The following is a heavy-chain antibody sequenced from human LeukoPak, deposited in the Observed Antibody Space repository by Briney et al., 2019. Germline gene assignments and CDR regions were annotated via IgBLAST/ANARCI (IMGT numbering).Heavy chain of an antibody. V-gene: IGHV1-2*06. CDR3: ASLYYYDSSGYYDY. CDR1: GYTFTGYY. Sequence: ASVKVSCKASGYTFTGYYMHWVRQAPGQGLEWMGRINPNSGGTNYAQKFQGRVTMTRDTSISTAYMELSRLRSDDTAVYYCASLYYYDSSGYYDYWGQGTLVTASS. J-gene: IGHJ4*02. CDR2: INPNSGGT. D-gene: IGHD3-22*01.